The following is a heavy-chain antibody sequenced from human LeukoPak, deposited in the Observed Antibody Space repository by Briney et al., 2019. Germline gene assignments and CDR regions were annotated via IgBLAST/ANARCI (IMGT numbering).Heavy chain of an antibody. CDR2: IDNDGSDT. D-gene: IGHD5-12*01. J-gene: IGHJ3*01. CDR3: ARGGFSHGFDV. V-gene: IGHV3-74*01. Sequence: PGGSLRLSCAASGFTFRDYWIHWVRQAPGEGLVWVGRIDNDGSDTIYADSVKGRFTVSRDNAKNTLFLQMNSLRAEDTAVYFCARGGFSHGFDVWGQGTVVTVSS. CDR1: GFTFRDYW.